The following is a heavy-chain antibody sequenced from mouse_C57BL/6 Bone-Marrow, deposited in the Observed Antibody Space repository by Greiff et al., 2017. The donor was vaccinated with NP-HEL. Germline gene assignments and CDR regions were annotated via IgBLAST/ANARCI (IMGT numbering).Heavy chain of an antibody. CDR1: GFTFSDYY. V-gene: IGHV5-16*01. J-gene: IGHJ1*03. D-gene: IGHD1-1*01. CDR2: INYDGSST. Sequence: EVQRVESEGGLVQPGSSMKLSCTASGFTFSDYYMAWVRQVPEKGLEWVANINYDGSSTYYLDSLKSRFIISRDNAKNILYLQMSSLKSEDTATYYCAREYYYGSDWYFDVWGTGTTVTVSS. CDR3: AREYYYGSDWYFDV.